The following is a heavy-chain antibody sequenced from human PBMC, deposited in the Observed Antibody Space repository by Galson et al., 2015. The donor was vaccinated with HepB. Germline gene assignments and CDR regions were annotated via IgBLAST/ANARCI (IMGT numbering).Heavy chain of an antibody. CDR3: ARAVGDFWSGYPLGYYFDY. CDR1: GFTLSSYA. J-gene: IGHJ4*02. CDR2: ISSNGGST. D-gene: IGHD3-3*01. V-gene: IGHV3-64*02. Sequence: SLRLSCAASGFTLSSYAMHWVRQAPGKGLEYVSAISSNGGSTYYADSVKGRFTISRDNSKNTLYLQMGSLRAEDMAVYYCARAVGDFWSGYPLGYYFDYWGQGTLVTVSS.